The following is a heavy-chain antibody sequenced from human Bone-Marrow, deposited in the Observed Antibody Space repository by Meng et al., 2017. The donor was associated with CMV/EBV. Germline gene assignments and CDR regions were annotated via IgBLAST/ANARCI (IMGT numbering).Heavy chain of an antibody. CDR3: AKAYYDFWSGYYMDV. Sequence: GESLKISCAASGFTFSSYWMSWVRQAPGKGLEWVANIKQDGSEKYYVDSVKGRFTISRDNAKNSLYLQMNSLRAEDTALYYCAKAYYDFWSGYYMDVWGQGTTVTVSS. V-gene: IGHV3-7*03. CDR2: IKQDGSEK. D-gene: IGHD3-3*01. CDR1: GFTFSSYW. J-gene: IGHJ6*02.